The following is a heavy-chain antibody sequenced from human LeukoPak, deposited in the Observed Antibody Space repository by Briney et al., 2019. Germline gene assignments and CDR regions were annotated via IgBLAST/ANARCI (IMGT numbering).Heavy chain of an antibody. Sequence: SETLSLTCTVSGGSISSFYWSWIRQPPGKGLEWIGYISYSGSTNYNPSLKSRGTISVDTSKNQFSLKLSSVTAADTGVYYCARDRRYSMDVWGQGTTVTVSS. CDR3: ARDRRYSMDV. CDR2: ISYSGST. CDR1: GGSISSFY. J-gene: IGHJ6*02. V-gene: IGHV4-59*01.